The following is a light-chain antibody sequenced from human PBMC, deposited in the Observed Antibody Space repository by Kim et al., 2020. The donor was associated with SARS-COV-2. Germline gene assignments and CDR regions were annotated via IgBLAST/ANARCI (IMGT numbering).Light chain of an antibody. CDR1: SGSIASNY. CDR3: QSYDSNTPWV. J-gene: IGLJ3*02. Sequence: KTVTRACTRSSGSIASNYVQWYRQRPGSSPITVIFEDNQRPYGVPDRFSGSIDASSNSASLTISGLTTEDEADYYCQSYDSNTPWVFGGGTQLTVL. CDR2: EDN. V-gene: IGLV6-57*01.